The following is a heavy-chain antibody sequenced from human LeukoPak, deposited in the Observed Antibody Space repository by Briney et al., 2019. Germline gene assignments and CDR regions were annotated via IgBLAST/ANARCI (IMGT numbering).Heavy chain of an antibody. J-gene: IGHJ5*02. V-gene: IGHV3-23*01. CDR1: GFTFSSYA. CDR2: TSGSGGSR. Sequence: GGSLRVSCAASGFTFSSYAMSWVRQAPGKGLEWVAVTSGSGGSRYYADSMKGRFIISRDNSKNTVFLQMNSLRVEDTAVYYCAKPNWNPETDWFDPWGQGTLVTVSS. D-gene: IGHD1-1*01. CDR3: AKPNWNPETDWFDP.